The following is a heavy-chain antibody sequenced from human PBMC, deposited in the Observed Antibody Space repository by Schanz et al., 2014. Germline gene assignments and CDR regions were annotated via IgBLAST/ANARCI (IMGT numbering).Heavy chain of an antibody. CDR1: GLTLSDYW. CDR2: TSNDGSFT. V-gene: IGHV3-74*01. J-gene: IGHJ4*02. Sequence: EVQLVESGGGLVQPGGSLRLSCAASGLTLSDYWMHWVRQAPGKGLVWVSRTSNDGSFTTFADSVKGRFTISRDNAKNTLYLQMNSLRAEDTAVYYCVRDTDYHFDYWGQGTLVTVSS. D-gene: IGHD4-17*01. CDR3: VRDTDYHFDY.